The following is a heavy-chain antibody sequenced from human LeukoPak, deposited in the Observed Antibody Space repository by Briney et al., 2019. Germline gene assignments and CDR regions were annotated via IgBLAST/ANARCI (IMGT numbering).Heavy chain of an antibody. J-gene: IGHJ3*02. CDR2: IWYDGSNK. D-gene: IGHD5-18*01. CDR3: AKDREYSYGLGAFDI. CDR1: GFTFSSYG. Sequence: PGGSLRLSCAASGFTFSSYGMHWVRQAPGKGLEWVAVIWYDGSNKYYADSVKGRFTISRDNSKNTLYLQMNSLRAEDTAVYYCAKDREYSYGLGAFDIWGQGTMVTVSS. V-gene: IGHV3-33*06.